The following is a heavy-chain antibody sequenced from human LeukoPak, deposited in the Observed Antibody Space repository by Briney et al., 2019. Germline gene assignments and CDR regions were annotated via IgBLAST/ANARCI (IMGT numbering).Heavy chain of an antibody. J-gene: IGHJ4*02. CDR2: ISWNSGSI. Sequence: GGSLRLSCAASGFTFDDYAMHWVRQAPGKGLEWVSSISWNSGSIGYADSVKGRFTISRDNARNSLYLQMNSLRVEDTAVYYCAKLAKYFYGSETYYFFEHWGQGTPVTASS. CDR3: AKLAKYFYGSETYYFFEH. CDR1: GFTFDDYA. D-gene: IGHD3-10*01. V-gene: IGHV3-9*01.